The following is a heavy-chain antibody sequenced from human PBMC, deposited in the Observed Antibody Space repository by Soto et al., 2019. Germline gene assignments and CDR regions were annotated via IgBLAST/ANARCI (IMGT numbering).Heavy chain of an antibody. Sequence: EVQLVESGGGLVQPGGSLRLSCAASGFSFNTYSMNWVRQAPGKGLEWVSYISWSNNTIYYADSVKGRFTISRDNAKNSLYLQMNSLTDEDTAVYYCAREMATITEIDYWGQGTLVTVSS. J-gene: IGHJ4*02. V-gene: IGHV3-48*02. D-gene: IGHD5-12*01. CDR2: ISWSNNTI. CDR1: GFSFNTYS. CDR3: AREMATITEIDY.